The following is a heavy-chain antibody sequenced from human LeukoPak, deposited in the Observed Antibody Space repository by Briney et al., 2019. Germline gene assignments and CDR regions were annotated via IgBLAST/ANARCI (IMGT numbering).Heavy chain of an antibody. V-gene: IGHV3-64D*09. CDR2: ISPNGGRS. J-gene: IGHJ4*02. D-gene: IGHD1-26*01. Sequence: GGSLRLSCSASGFSFSDYSMHWVRQAPGKGLQYVSAISPNGGRSYYADSVKGRFTISRDNSKNALYLQMSSLRDEDTAVYYCVKDLHSGGDYWGQGTLVTVSS. CDR3: VKDLHSGGDY. CDR1: GFSFSDYS.